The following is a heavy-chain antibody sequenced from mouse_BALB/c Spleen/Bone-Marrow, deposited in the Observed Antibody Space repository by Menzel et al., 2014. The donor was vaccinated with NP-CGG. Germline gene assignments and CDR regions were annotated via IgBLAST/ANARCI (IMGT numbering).Heavy chain of an antibody. V-gene: IGHV1-69*02. D-gene: IGHD1-1*01. CDR2: IDPSDSYT. CDR3: ARDSITTVVATDY. J-gene: IGHJ2*01. Sequence: QVQLQQSGAELVKPGASVKLSCKASGYTFTSYWMHWVKQRPGQGLEWIGEIDPSDSYTNYNQKFKGKATLTVDKSSSTAYMLLSSLTSEDSAVYYCARDSITTVVATDYWGQGTTLTVSS. CDR1: GYTFTSYW.